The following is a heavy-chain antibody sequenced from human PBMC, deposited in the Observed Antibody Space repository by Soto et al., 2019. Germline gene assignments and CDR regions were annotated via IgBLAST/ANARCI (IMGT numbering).Heavy chain of an antibody. CDR2: IYHSGST. CDR3: ARQPDI. J-gene: IGHJ3*02. V-gene: IGHV4-30-2*01. CDR1: GGSISSGGYS. Sequence: QLQLQESGSGLVKPSQTLSLTCAVSGGSISSGGYSWSWIRQPPGKGLEWIGYIYHSGSTYYNPSLKNRGTISVDSSKNQLSRTRSSVTAAETAVYYCARQPDIWGPGTMGSVSS.